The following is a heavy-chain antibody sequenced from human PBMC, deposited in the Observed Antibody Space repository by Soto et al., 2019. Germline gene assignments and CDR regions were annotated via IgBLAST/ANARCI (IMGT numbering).Heavy chain of an antibody. D-gene: IGHD5-12*01. CDR1: GFTFSSYW. Sequence: PGWSLRLSCAASGFTFSSYWMSWVRQAPGKGLEWVANIKQDGSEKYYVDSVKGRFTISRDNAKNSLYLQMNSLRAEDTAVYYCARVGDSGYDTLRYYYYYGMDVWGQGTTVTVS. J-gene: IGHJ6*02. V-gene: IGHV3-7*01. CDR2: IKQDGSEK. CDR3: ARVGDSGYDTLRYYYYYGMDV.